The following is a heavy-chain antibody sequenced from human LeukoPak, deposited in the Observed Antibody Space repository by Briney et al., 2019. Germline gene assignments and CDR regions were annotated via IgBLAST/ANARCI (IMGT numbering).Heavy chain of an antibody. CDR2: IYYYGST. V-gene: IGHV4-59*12. CDR1: GASINNYY. D-gene: IGHD4-23*01. CDR3: ARDSPYGGKAGDFDY. Sequence: SETLSLTCTVSGASINNYYWSWIRQPPGKGLEWIGYIYYYGSTNYNPSLKSRVTISVDTSKNQFSLKLSSVTAADMAVYYCARDSPYGGKAGDFDYWGQGTLVTVSS. J-gene: IGHJ4*02.